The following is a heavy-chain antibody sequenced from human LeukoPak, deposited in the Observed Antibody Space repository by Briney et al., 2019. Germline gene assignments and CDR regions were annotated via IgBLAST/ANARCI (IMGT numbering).Heavy chain of an antibody. CDR2: IKSKTDGGAK. Sequence: GGSLRLSCAASGFTFSNAWMSWVRQAPGKGLEWVGRIKSKTDGGAKDYAAPVKGRFTISRDDSKSTVSLQVNSLRTEDTAVYYCISSVSRATNVDYWGQGTLVTVSS. J-gene: IGHJ4*02. CDR3: ISSVSRATNVDY. V-gene: IGHV3-15*01. D-gene: IGHD6-6*01. CDR1: GFTFSNAW.